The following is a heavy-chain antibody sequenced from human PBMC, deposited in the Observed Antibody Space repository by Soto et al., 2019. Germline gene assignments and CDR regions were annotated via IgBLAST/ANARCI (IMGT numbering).Heavy chain of an antibody. J-gene: IGHJ6*02. CDR1: GGSISRHY. CDR3: AREYYDFWSDNWSYYGMDV. CDR2: IFSSGTT. Sequence: WETLSLTCSVSGGSISRHYWSWIRQVPGRGLEWIGNIFSSGTTNYNPSLKSRVTISVDTSKNQVSLKLNAVTAADTAVYYCAREYYDFWSDNWSYYGMDVWGHGTTVTVSS. D-gene: IGHD3-3*01. V-gene: IGHV4-59*11.